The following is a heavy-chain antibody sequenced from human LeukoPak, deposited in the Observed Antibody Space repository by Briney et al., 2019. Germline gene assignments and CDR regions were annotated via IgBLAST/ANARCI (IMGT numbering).Heavy chain of an antibody. CDR1: GGSFSGYY. J-gene: IGHJ4*01. Sequence: SETLSLTCAVYGGSFSGYYWSWIRQPPGKGLEWIGEINHSGSTNYNPSLKSRVTISVDTSKNQLSLNLKSVTAADTAVYYCARDRDVDDFDSWGHGTLVTVSS. V-gene: IGHV4-34*01. D-gene: IGHD2-15*01. CDR2: INHSGST. CDR3: ARDRDVDDFDS.